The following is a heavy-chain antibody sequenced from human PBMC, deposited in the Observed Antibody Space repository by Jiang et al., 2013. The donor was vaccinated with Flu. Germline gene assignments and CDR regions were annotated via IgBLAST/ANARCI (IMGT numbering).Heavy chain of an antibody. CDR3: ARRVCLNTGCYVENHWFDP. D-gene: IGHD2-2*01. CDR1: GYSFTNYW. V-gene: IGHV5-51*03. J-gene: IGHJ5*02. Sequence: GAEVKKPGESLKISCKGSGYSFTNYWIGWVRQRPGKDLEWMGIIYPGDSDTRYSPSFQGQITISVDKSINTAYLHWARLKASDTAIYYCARRVCLNTGCYVENHWFDPWGQGTPVTVSS. CDR2: IYPGDSDT.